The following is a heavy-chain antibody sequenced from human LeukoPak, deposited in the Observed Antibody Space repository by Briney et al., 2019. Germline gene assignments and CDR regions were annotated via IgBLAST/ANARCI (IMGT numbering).Heavy chain of an antibody. CDR3: AKDLGRGSSSYYYYYGMDV. CDR2: ISSGGSTI. CDR1: GFTFSRYE. V-gene: IGHV3-48*03. J-gene: IGHJ6*02. D-gene: IGHD1-26*01. Sequence: GGSLRLSCAASGFTFSRYEMNWVRQAPGKGLEWVSYISSGGSTIYYADSVKGRFTISRDNSKNTLYLQMNSLRAEDTAVYYCAKDLGRGSSSYYYYYGMDVWGQGTTVTVSS.